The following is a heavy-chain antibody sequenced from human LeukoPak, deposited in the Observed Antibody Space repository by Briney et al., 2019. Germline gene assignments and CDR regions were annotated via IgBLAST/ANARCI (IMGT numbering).Heavy chain of an antibody. CDR1: GFTFSSYA. CDR2: ISGSGGST. D-gene: IGHD2-2*01. Sequence: GGSLRLSCAASGFTFSSYAMSWVRQAPGKGLEWVSAISGSGGSTYYADSVKGRFTISRDNSKNTLYLQMNSLRAEDTAVYYCAKVAETASPRHGGFDYWGQGTLVTVSS. V-gene: IGHV3-23*01. J-gene: IGHJ4*02. CDR3: AKVAETASPRHGGFDY.